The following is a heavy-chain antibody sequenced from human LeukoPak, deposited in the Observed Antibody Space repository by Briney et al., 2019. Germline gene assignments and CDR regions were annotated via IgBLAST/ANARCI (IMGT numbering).Heavy chain of an antibody. CDR2: INHSGST. J-gene: IGHJ3*02. CDR1: GGSFSGYY. Sequence: PSETLSLTCAVYGGSFSGYYWSWIRQPPGQGLEWIGEINHSGSTNYDPSLKNRVTISVDTSKNQFSLKLSSVTAADTAVYYCARDRLTGAPGAFDIWGQGTMVTVSS. CDR3: ARDRLTGAPGAFDI. V-gene: IGHV4-34*01. D-gene: IGHD7-27*01.